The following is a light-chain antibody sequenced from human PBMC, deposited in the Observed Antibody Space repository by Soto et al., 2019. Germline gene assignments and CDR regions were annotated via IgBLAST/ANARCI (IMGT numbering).Light chain of an antibody. V-gene: IGLV2-14*01. Sequence: QSALTQPASVSGSAGQSSTISCTGASSDVGGYNYVSWYQQHPGKAPKLMIYEVSNRPSGVSNRFSVSKSGNTASLTISGLQAEDEADYYCSSYTSSSKLFGTGTKVT. CDR3: SSYTSSSKL. CDR2: EVS. J-gene: IGLJ1*01. CDR1: SSDVGGYNY.